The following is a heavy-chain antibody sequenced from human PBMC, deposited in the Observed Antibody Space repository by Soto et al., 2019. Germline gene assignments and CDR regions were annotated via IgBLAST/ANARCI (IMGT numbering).Heavy chain of an antibody. Sequence: GAPVKVSCKASGGTFSSYAISWVRQAPGQGLEWMGGIIPIFGTANYAQKFQGRVTITADESTSTAYMELSSLRSEDTAVYYCARDLNVYDSSQHWGQGTLVTVSS. D-gene: IGHD3-22*01. V-gene: IGHV1-69*13. CDR2: IIPIFGTA. J-gene: IGHJ4*02. CDR3: ARDLNVYDSSQH. CDR1: GGTFSSYA.